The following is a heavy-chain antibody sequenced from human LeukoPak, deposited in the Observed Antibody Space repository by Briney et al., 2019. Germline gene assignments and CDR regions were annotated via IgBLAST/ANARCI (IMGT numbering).Heavy chain of an antibody. CDR2: ISYDGSNK. D-gene: IGHD3-10*01. CDR1: GFTFSSYA. V-gene: IGHV3-30-3*01. CDR3: ARGYGSGKLQPLDY. J-gene: IGHJ4*02. Sequence: GGSLRLSCAASGFTFSSYAMHWVRQAPGKGLEWVAVISYDGSNKYYADSVKGRFTISRDDSKNTLYLQMNSLRAEDTAVYYCARGYGSGKLQPLDYWGQGTLVTVSS.